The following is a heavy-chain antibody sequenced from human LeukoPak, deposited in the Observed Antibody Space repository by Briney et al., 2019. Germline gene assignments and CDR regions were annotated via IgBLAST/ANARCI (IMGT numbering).Heavy chain of an antibody. CDR3: ARDLRGYCSSTSCYPEGY. Sequence: GASVKVSCKASGYTFTGHYMHWVRQAPGQGLEWMGWINPNSGGTNYAQKFQGRVTMTRDTSISTAYMELSRLRSDDTAVYYCARDLRGYCSSTSCYPEGYWGQGTLVTVSS. V-gene: IGHV1-2*02. J-gene: IGHJ4*02. CDR1: GYTFTGHY. D-gene: IGHD2-2*01. CDR2: INPNSGGT.